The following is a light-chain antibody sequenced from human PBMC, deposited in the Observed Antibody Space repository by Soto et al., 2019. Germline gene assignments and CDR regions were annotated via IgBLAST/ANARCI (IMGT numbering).Light chain of an antibody. V-gene: IGLV2-18*02. CDR3: SSYTSSSTYV. Sequence: QSVLTQPPSVSGSPGQSVTISCTGTSSDVGSYNRVSWYQQPPGTAPKLMIYEVSNRPSGVPDHFSGSKSGNTASLTISGLQAEDEADYYCSSYTSSSTYVFGTGTKLTVL. J-gene: IGLJ1*01. CDR2: EVS. CDR1: SSDVGSYNR.